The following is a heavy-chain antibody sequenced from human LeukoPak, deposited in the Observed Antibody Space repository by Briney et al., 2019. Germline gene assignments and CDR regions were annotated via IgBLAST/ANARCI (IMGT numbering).Heavy chain of an antibody. V-gene: IGHV1-69*05. CDR1: GGTFSSYT. D-gene: IGHD6-13*01. CDR2: IIPIFGTT. J-gene: IGHJ4*02. CDR3: ATTPGIAAAGTFFNY. Sequence: SVKVSCKASGGTFSSYTISWVRQAPGQGLEWMGGIIPIFGTTNYAQKFQGRVTITTDESTSTAYMELSRLRSEDTAVYYCATTPGIAAAGTFFNYWGQGTLVTVPS.